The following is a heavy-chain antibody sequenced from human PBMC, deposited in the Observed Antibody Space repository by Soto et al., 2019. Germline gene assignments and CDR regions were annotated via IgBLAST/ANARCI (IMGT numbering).Heavy chain of an antibody. CDR1: GGTFSSDS. D-gene: IGHD2-15*01. Sequence: QVQLVQSGAEVKKPGSSVKVSCKASGGTFSSDSFSWVRQAPGQGLEWMGGTIPMFDTPIYAQKFQYRVTITADESTSTAYMQLSSLRSGDTAVYYCARSGGLDRDFNYWGQGPLVTVSS. CDR3: ARSGGLDRDFNY. CDR2: TIPMFDTP. V-gene: IGHV1-69*12. J-gene: IGHJ4*02.